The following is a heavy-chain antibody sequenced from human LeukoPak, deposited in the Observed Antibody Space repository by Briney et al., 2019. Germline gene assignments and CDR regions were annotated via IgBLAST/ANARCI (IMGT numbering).Heavy chain of an antibody. J-gene: IGHJ4*02. V-gene: IGHV4-59*01. CDR3: ARIVGATYYFDY. CDR1: GGSISNYY. CDR2: IYYSGST. Sequence: SETLSLTCTVSGGSISNYYWSWIRQPPGKGLEWIGYIYYSGSTNYNPSLKSRVTISVDTSKNQFSLKLSSVTAADTAVYYCARIVGATYYFDYWGQGTLVTVSS. D-gene: IGHD1-26*01.